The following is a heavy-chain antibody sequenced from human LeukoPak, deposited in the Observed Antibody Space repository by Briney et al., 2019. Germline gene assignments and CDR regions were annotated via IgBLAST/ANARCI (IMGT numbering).Heavy chain of an antibody. CDR3: AKDSYYGSGSWPYYYYMDV. V-gene: IGHV3-30*02. CDR1: GFTFSSYG. D-gene: IGHD3-10*01. Sequence: GGSLRLSCAASGFTFSSYGMHWVRQAAGKGLEWVAFIRYDGSNKYYADSVKGRFTISRDNSKNTLYLQMNSLRAEDTAVYYCAKDSYYGSGSWPYYYYMDVWGKGTTVTVSS. CDR2: IRYDGSNK. J-gene: IGHJ6*03.